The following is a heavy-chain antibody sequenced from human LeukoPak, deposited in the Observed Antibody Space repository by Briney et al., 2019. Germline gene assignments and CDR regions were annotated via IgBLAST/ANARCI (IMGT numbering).Heavy chain of an antibody. CDR1: GFTFSSYA. CDR3: ARDNPRGATTGAFDI. V-gene: IGHV4-59*01. CDR2: IYYSGST. D-gene: IGHD1-26*01. J-gene: IGHJ3*02. Sequence: GSLRLSCAASGFTFSSYAMSWVRQPPGKGLEWIGYIYYSGSTNYNPSLKSRVTISVDTSKNQFSLKLSSVTAADTAVYYCARDNPRGATTGAFDIWAKGQWSPSLQ.